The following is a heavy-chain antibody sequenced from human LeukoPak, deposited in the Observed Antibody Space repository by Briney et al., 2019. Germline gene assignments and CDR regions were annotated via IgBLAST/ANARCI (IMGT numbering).Heavy chain of an antibody. D-gene: IGHD2-15*01. V-gene: IGHV1-2*02. CDR3: ARGDIVVVVAVTEYYFDY. Sequence: SVKVSCKASGYTFTDYYMHWVRQAPGQGLEWMGWINPNRGGSNYAQKFQGRVTMTRDTSISTAYMELSGLRSDDTAVYYCARGDIVVVVAVTEYYFDYWGQGTLVTVSS. J-gene: IGHJ4*02. CDR2: INPNRGGS. CDR1: GYTFTDYY.